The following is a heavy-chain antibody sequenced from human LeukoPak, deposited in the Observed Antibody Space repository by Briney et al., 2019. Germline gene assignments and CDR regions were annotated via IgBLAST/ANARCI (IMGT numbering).Heavy chain of an antibody. CDR1: GGSISRNY. CDR2: INHSGST. J-gene: IGHJ4*02. CDR3: AREGSSGSNIDY. Sequence: PSETLSLTCAVSGGSISRNYWSWIRQPPGKGLEWIGEINHSGSTNYNPSLKSRVTISVDTSKNQFSLKLSSVTAADTAVYYCAREGSSGSNIDYWGQGTLVTVSS. D-gene: IGHD1-26*01. V-gene: IGHV4-34*01.